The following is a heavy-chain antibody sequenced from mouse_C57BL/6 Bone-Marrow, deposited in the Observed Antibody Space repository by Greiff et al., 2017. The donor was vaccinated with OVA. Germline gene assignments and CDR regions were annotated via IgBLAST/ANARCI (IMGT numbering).Heavy chain of an antibody. V-gene: IGHV1-19*01. CDR2: INPYNGGT. CDR3: AWGWSYAMDY. CDR1: GYTFTDYY. J-gene: IGHJ4*01. Sequence: EVQLQQSGPVLVKPGASVKMSCKASGYTFTDYYMNWVKQSHGKSLEWIGVINPYNGGTSYNQKFKGKATLTVDKSSSTAYMELNSLTSEDSAVYYCAWGWSYAMDYWGQGTSVTVSS. D-gene: IGHD2-3*01.